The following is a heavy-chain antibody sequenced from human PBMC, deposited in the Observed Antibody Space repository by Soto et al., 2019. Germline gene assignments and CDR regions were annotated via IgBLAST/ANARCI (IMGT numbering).Heavy chain of an antibody. D-gene: IGHD3-10*01. J-gene: IGHJ4*02. CDR3: AAGLGVTMVRGVIPYYFDY. CDR2: IVVGSGNT. Sequence: SVKVSCKASGFTFTSSAVQWVRQARGQRLEWIGWIVVGSGNTNYAQKFQERVTITRDMSTSTAYMELSSLRSEDTAVYYSAAGLGVTMVRGVIPYYFDYWGQGTMVTVSS. CDR1: GFTFTSSA. V-gene: IGHV1-58*01.